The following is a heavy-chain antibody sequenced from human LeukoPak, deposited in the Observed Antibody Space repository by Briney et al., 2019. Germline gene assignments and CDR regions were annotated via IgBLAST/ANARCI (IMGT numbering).Heavy chain of an antibody. CDR2: IIPILGIA. J-gene: IGHJ3*02. V-gene: IGHV1-69*04. CDR1: GGTFSSYA. CDR3: ATPMTTVTSRAFDI. Sequence: SVKVSCKASGGTFSSYAISWVRQAPGQGLEWMGRIIPILGIANYAQEFQGRVTITADKYTSTAYMELSSLRSEDPAVYYCATPMTTVTSRAFDIWGQGTMVTVSS. D-gene: IGHD4-17*01.